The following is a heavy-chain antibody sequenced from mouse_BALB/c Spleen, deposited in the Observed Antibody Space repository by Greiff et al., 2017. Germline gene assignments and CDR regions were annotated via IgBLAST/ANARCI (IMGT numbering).Heavy chain of an antibody. J-gene: IGHJ4*01. Sequence: DVHLVESGGGLVKPGGSLKLSCAASGFTFSDYYMYWVRQTPEKRLEWVATISDGGSYTYYPDSVKGRFTISRDNAKNNLYLQMSSLKSEDTAMYYCARQGYDYAMDYWGQGTSVTVSS. CDR2: ISDGGSYT. CDR1: GFTFSDYY. D-gene: IGHD2-4*01. V-gene: IGHV5-4*02. CDR3: ARQGYDYAMDY.